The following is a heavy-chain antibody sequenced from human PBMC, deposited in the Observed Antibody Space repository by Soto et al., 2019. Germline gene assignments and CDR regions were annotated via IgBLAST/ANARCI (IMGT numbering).Heavy chain of an antibody. V-gene: IGHV4-31*11. D-gene: IGHD2-15*01. CDR1: GGSFSSGGYY. CDR3: AGDTARYCSGGSCYGTGLGS. J-gene: IGHJ5*02. Sequence: QVQLQQWGAGLLKPSETLSLTCAVYGGSFSSGGYYWSWIRQHPGKGLEWIGYIYYSGSTYYNPSLKSRVTISVDTSKNQFSLKLSSVTAADTAVYYCAGDTARYCSGGSCYGTGLGSWGQGTLVTVSS. CDR2: IYYSGST.